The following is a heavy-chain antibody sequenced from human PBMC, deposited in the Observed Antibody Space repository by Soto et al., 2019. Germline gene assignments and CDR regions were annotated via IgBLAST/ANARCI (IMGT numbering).Heavy chain of an antibody. D-gene: IGHD3-3*01. J-gene: IGHJ4*02. V-gene: IGHV1-46*03. Sequence: QVQLVQSGAEVKEPGASVKVSCKASGYTFTSHYIHWVRQAPGQGLEWMGIINPGGGSTSYAQEVQGRVTMPRDTSTSTVYMEWTSLRSEDTAVYYCASWRGYISSSTTGFWSGPFDYWGQGTLVTVSS. CDR2: INPGGGST. CDR3: ASWRGYISSSTTGFWSGPFDY. CDR1: GYTFTSHY.